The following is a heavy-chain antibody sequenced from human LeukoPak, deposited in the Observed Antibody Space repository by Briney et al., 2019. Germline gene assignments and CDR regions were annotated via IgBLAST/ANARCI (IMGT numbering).Heavy chain of an antibody. D-gene: IGHD4-17*01. CDR1: GYTFSHYG. CDR3: ARDANPSDYGVPGEDDAFDI. J-gene: IGHJ3*02. V-gene: IGHV1-18*01. CDR2: ISGYNADT. Sequence: GASVKVSCKASGYTFSHYGVSWVRQAPGQGLEWMGWISGYNADTDYAQKFQDRVTMTTDTSTSTAYMELRSLRSDDTAVYYCARDANPSDYGVPGEDDAFDIWGQGTMVTVSS.